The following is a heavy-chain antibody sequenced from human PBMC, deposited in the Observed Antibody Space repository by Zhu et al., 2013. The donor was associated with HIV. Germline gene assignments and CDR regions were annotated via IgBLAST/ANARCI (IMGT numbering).Heavy chain of an antibody. Sequence: QVQLVQSGAEVKKPGASVKVSCKASGYPFTTYGISWVRQAPGQGLEWMGWISVYNGNTNYAQKLQGRVTMTTDTSTSTAYMELRSLRSDDTAVYYCARAVAASPKSYYYYMDVWGEGTTVTVSS. V-gene: IGHV1-18*01. D-gene: IGHD2-21*01. CDR2: ISVYNGNT. CDR3: ARAVAASPKSYYYYMDV. J-gene: IGHJ6*03. CDR1: GYPFTTYG.